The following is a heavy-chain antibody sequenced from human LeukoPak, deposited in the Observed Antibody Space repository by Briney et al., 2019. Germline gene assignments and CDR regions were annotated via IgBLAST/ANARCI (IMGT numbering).Heavy chain of an antibody. CDR1: GFTFSSYP. J-gene: IGHJ4*02. Sequence: GGSLRLSCAASGFTFSSYPMSWVRQAPAKGLEWVSAISGSGGSTYYADSVKGRFTISRDKSKNTLYLQMNSLRAEDTAVYYCAKDVYYDSSAYQEYWGEGTLVTVSS. V-gene: IGHV3-23*01. CDR2: ISGSGGST. CDR3: AKDVYYDSSAYQEY. D-gene: IGHD3-22*01.